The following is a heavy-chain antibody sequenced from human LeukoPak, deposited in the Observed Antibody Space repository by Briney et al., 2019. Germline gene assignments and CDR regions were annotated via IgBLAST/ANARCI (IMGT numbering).Heavy chain of an antibody. CDR1: GGSISSSSYY. CDR3: ARDLNCSSTSCPPSGP. D-gene: IGHD2-2*01. CDR2: IYHSGST. Sequence: PSETLSLTCTVSGGSISSSSYYWGWIRQPPGKGLEWIGYIYHSGSTYYNPSLKSRVTISVDRSKNQFSLKLSSVTAADTAVYYCARDLNCSSTSCPPSGPWGQGTLVTVSS. J-gene: IGHJ5*02. V-gene: IGHV4-39*07.